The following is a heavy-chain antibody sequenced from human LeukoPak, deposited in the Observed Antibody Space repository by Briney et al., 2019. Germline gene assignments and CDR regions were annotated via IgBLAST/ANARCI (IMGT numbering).Heavy chain of an antibody. CDR2: IWNDGSNK. D-gene: IGHD4-17*01. J-gene: IGHJ4*02. CDR1: GFTFSSYG. Sequence: GGSLRLSCAASGFTFSSYGMHWVRQAPGKGLEWVAVIWNDGSNKYYADSVKGRFTISRDNSENTLYLQMNSLRAEDTAVYYCARDSSGDYDHVDYWGQGTLVTVSS. V-gene: IGHV3-33*01. CDR3: ARDSSGDYDHVDY.